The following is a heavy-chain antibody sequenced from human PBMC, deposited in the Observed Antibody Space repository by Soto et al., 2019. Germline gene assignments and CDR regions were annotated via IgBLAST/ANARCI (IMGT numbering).Heavy chain of an antibody. CDR3: ASAGMTFIAAAGTGVGAFDI. J-gene: IGHJ3*02. CDR1: GDFISGNNFY. D-gene: IGHD6-13*01. Sequence: PSETLSLTCTVSGDFISGNNFYWGWIRQPPGKGLEWIGTIYYSGSTYYHPSLKSRVTISVDTSKNQFSLKLSSVTAADTAVYYCASAGMTFIAAAGTGVGAFDIWGQGTMVTVSS. CDR2: IYYSGST. V-gene: IGHV4-39*07.